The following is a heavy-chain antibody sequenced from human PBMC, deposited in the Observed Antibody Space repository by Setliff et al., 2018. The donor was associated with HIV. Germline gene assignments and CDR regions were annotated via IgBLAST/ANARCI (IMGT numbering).Heavy chain of an antibody. CDR1: GYSLSSDYC. Sequence: SETLSLTCAVSGYSLSSDYCWGWIRQPPGKGLEWIGNMCHGGNNNYYNPSLKSRVTISIDASKNKFSLQLSSVTAADTAVYYCARQSTTSRDFDSWGQGTLVTVSS. CDR3: ARQSTTSRDFDS. D-gene: IGHD2-2*01. J-gene: IGHJ4*02. CDR2: MCHGGNNN. V-gene: IGHV4-38-2*01.